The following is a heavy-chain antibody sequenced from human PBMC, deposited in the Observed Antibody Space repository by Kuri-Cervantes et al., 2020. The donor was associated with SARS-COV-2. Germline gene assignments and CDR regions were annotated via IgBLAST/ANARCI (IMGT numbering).Heavy chain of an antibody. V-gene: IGHV4-39*01. J-gene: IGHJ3*02. CDR2: IYYSGST. Sequence: SCTVSGGSISSSSYYWGWIRQPPGKGLEWIGSIYYSGSTYYNPSLKSRVTISVDTSKNQFSLKLSSVTAADTAVYYCARPKSNSRYGIGAFDIWGQGTMVTVSS. CDR3: ARPKSNSRYGIGAFDI. D-gene: IGHD5-24*01. CDR1: GGSISSSSYY.